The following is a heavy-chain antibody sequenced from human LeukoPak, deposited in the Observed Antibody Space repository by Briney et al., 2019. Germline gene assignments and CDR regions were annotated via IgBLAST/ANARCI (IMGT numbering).Heavy chain of an antibody. V-gene: IGHV1-69*05. CDR1: GGTFSSYA. D-gene: IGHD3-10*01. J-gene: IGHJ5*02. CDR2: IIPIFGTA. CDR3: ARGGRQRGRLPGLTMELIGDWFDP. Sequence: SSVKVSCKASGGTFSSYAISWVRQAPGQGLEWMGGIIPIFGTANYAQKFQGRVTITTDESTSTAYMELSSLRSEDTAVYYCARGGRQRGRLPGLTMELIGDWFDPWGQGTLVTVSS.